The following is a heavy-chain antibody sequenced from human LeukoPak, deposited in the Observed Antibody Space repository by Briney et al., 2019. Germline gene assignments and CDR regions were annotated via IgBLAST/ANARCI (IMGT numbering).Heavy chain of an antibody. CDR1: GFTFSSYA. V-gene: IGHV3-23*01. CDR2: ISGSGGST. Sequence: GGSLRLSCAASGFTFSSYAMSWVRQAPGKGLEWVSAISGSGGSTYYADSVKGRFTISRDNSKNTLYLQMNSLRAEDTAVYYCAEDLMRYFDWLPPTSFDYWGQGTLVTVSS. CDR3: AEDLMRYFDWLPPTSFDY. J-gene: IGHJ4*02. D-gene: IGHD3-9*01.